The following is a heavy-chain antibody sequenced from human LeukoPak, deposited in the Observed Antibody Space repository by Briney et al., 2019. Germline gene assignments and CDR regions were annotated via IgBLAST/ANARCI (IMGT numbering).Heavy chain of an antibody. CDR1: GFTFSSYS. J-gene: IGHJ5*02. CDR3: ARESYDILTGYGNWFDP. CDR2: ISSSSSTI. V-gene: IGHV3-48*04. Sequence: GGSLRLSCAASGFTFSSYSMNWVRQAPGKGLEWVSYISSSSSTIYYADSVKGRFTISRDNAKNSLYLQMNSLRAEDTAVYYCARESYDILTGYGNWFDPWGQGTLVTVSS. D-gene: IGHD3-9*01.